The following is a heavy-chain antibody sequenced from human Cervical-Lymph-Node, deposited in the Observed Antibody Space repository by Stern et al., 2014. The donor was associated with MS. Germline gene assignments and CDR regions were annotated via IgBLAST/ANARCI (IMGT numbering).Heavy chain of an antibody. CDR2: LGWNSEGK. CDR3: AKAESYAAGIDA. CDR1: GFTFGDFA. V-gene: IGHV3-9*01. D-gene: IGHD2-2*01. J-gene: IGHJ5*02. Sequence: VQLVQSGGAMVQPGRSLCLSCEASGFTFGDFAMHWVRLPPGKGLEWVASLGWNSEGKSYADSVKGRFTISRDNGKNSLYLQMNSLIPGDTALYYCAKAESYAAGIDAWGQGTLVTVSS.